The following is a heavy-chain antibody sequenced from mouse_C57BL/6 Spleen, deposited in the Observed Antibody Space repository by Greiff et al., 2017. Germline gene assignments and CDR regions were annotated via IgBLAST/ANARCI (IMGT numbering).Heavy chain of an antibody. J-gene: IGHJ2*01. CDR3: ARWDDYDGFGY. Sequence: QVQLQQSGAELVRPGTSVKVSCKASGYAFTNYLIEWVKQRPGQGLEWIGVINPGSGGTNYNEKFKGKATLTADKSSSTAYMQLSSLTSEDSAVYFCARWDDYDGFGYWGQGTTLTVSS. CDR2: INPGSGGT. CDR1: GYAFTNYL. D-gene: IGHD2-4*01. V-gene: IGHV1-54*01.